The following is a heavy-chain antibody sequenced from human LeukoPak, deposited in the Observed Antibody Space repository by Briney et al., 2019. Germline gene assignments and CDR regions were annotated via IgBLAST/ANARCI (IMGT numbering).Heavy chain of an antibody. CDR3: AGVRPFGGVIVPFDY. CDR1: GYTFTGYY. Sequence: GASVKVSCKASGYTFTGYYMHWVRQAPGQGLEWMGWINPNSGGTNYAQKFQGRVTMTRDTSINTAYMELSRLRSDDTAVYYCAGVRPFGGVIVPFDYWGQGTLVTVSS. J-gene: IGHJ4*02. V-gene: IGHV1-2*02. D-gene: IGHD3-16*02. CDR2: INPNSGGT.